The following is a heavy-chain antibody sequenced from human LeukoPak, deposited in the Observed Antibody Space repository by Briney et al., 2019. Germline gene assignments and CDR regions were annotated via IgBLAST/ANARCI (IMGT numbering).Heavy chain of an antibody. D-gene: IGHD1-26*01. CDR2: IYYSGST. CDR1: GDYISSYY. J-gene: IGHJ4*02. Sequence: PSETLSLTCIVSGDYISSYYWSWLRQPPGKGLEWIGYIYYSGSTDYNPSLKSRLTISEEASKNQFSLKLSSVTAADTAVYYCARDRNGRLGSHFDYWGQGTLVTVSS. V-gene: IGHV4-59*01. CDR3: ARDRNGRLGSHFDY.